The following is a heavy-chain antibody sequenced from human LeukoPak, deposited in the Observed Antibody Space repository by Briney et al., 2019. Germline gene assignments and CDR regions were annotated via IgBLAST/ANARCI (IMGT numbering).Heavy chain of an antibody. V-gene: IGHV1-69*13. CDR1: GGTFSSYA. D-gene: IGHD2-15*01. CDR2: IIPIFGTA. Sequence: SVKLSCTASGGTFSSYAISWVRQAPGQGLEWMGGIIPIFGTANYAQKLQGRVTITADESTSTAYMELSSLRSEDTAVYYCARVRGGSYAFDIWGQGTMVTVSS. CDR3: ARVRGGSYAFDI. J-gene: IGHJ3*02.